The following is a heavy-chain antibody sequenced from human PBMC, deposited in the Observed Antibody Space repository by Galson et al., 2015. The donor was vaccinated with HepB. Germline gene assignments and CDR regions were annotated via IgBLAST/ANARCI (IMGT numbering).Heavy chain of an antibody. J-gene: IGHJ4*02. CDR3: ARDPAIGDILTGANDDY. Sequence: SVKVSCKASGGTFSSYAISWVRQAPGQGLEWMGGIIPIFGTANYAQKFQGRVTITADESTSTAYMELSSLRSEDTAVYYCARDPAIGDILTGANDDYWGQGTLVTVSS. D-gene: IGHD3-9*01. CDR2: IIPIFGTA. CDR1: GGTFSSYA. V-gene: IGHV1-69*13.